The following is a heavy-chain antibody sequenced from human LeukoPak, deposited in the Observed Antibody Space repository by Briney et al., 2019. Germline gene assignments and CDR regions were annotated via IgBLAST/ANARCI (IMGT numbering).Heavy chain of an antibody. D-gene: IGHD6-19*01. CDR2: IYSRGST. CDR3: ASDKGASGWGLGY. J-gene: IGHJ4*02. V-gene: IGHV4-61*02. CDR1: GGSISSGHYC. Sequence: SQTLSLTCTVSGGSISSGHYCLNWIRQPAGKGLEWIGRIYSRGSTNYNSSLKSRVTISVDTSKNQFSLKLTSVTAADTAVYYCASDKGASGWGLGYWGQGTLVTVSS.